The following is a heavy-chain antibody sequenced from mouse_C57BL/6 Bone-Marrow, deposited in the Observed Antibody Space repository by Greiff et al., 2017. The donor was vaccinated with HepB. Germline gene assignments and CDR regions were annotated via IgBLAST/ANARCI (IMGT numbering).Heavy chain of an antibody. CDR3: ARGGNSYAMDY. D-gene: IGHD2-1*01. CDR1: GYSITSGYY. CDR2: ISYDGSN. V-gene: IGHV3-6*01. Sequence: EVQLLESGPGLVKPSQSLSLTCSVTGYSITSGYYWNWIRQFPGNKLEWMGYISYDGSNNYNPSLKNRISITRDTSKNQFFLKLNSVTTEDTATYYCARGGNSYAMDYWGQGTSVTVSS. J-gene: IGHJ4*01.